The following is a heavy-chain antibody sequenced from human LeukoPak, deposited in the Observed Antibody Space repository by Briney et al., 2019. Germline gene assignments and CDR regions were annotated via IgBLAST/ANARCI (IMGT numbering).Heavy chain of an antibody. V-gene: IGHV4-38-2*02. D-gene: IGHD3-22*01. CDR3: ARLSGITMIVVLISDAFDI. Sequence: SETLSLTCTVSNSHMSSGFHWGWIRPPPGKGLEWIGSLYYGGSTYFNPSLKSRVTISVDTSKNQFSLQLSSVTAADTAVYYCARLSGITMIVVLISDAFDIWGQGTMVTVSS. J-gene: IGHJ3*02. CDR1: NSHMSSGFH. CDR2: LYYGGST.